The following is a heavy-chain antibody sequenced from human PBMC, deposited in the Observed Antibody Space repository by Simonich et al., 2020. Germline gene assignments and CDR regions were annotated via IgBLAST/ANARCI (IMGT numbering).Heavy chain of an antibody. D-gene: IGHD3-22*01. CDR1: GFTFSSYA. J-gene: IGHJ3*02. CDR2: ISGSGGST. V-gene: IGHV3-23*01. Sequence: GGGLVQPGGSLRLSCAASGFTFSSYAMSLVRQAPGKGLECVSAISGSGGSTYYAASVKGRFTISRDNSKNTLYLQMNSLRAEDTAVYYWAKDLGERITMIVVVIDAFDIWGQGTMVTVSS. CDR3: AKDLGERITMIVVVIDAFDI.